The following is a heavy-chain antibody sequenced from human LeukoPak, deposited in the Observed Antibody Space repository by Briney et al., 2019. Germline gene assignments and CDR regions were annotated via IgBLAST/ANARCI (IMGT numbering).Heavy chain of an antibody. D-gene: IGHD3-3*01. CDR3: AGLYFDFLGGYTDAFDI. Sequence: ASVKVSCKASGYTFTGYYMHWVRQAPGQGLEWMGRINPNSGGTNYAQKFQGRVTMTRDTSISTAYMELSRLRSDDTAVYYCAGLYFDFLGGYTDAFDIWGQGTNGTVSS. CDR1: GYTFTGYY. J-gene: IGHJ3*02. CDR2: INPNSGGT. V-gene: IGHV1-2*06.